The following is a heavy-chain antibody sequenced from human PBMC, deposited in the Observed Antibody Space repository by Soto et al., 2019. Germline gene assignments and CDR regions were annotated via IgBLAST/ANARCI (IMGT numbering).Heavy chain of an antibody. D-gene: IGHD5-12*01. CDR3: ARDCGATIARSYYYYYMDV. CDR1: GFTFSSYS. V-gene: IGHV3-21*01. Sequence: EVQLVESGGGLVKPGGSPRLSCAASGFTFSSYSMNWVRQAPGKGLEWVSSISSSSSYIYYADSVKGRFTISRDNAKNSLYLQMNSLRAEDTAVYYCARDCGATIARSYYYYYMDVWGKGTTVTVSS. J-gene: IGHJ6*03. CDR2: ISSSSSYI.